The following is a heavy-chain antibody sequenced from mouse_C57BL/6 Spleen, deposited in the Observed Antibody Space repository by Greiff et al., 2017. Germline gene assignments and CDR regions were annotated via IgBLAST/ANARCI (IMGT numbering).Heavy chain of an antibody. V-gene: IGHV5-17*01. CDR2: ISSGSSTI. Sequence: EVKVVESGGGLVKPGGSLKLSCAASGFTFSDYGMHWVRQAPEKGLEWVAYISSGSSTIYYADTVKGRFTISRDNAKNTLFLQMTSLRSEDTAMYYCAKTYYSNTYYAMDYWGQGTSVTVSS. CDR1: GFTFSDYG. D-gene: IGHD2-5*01. CDR3: AKTYYSNTYYAMDY. J-gene: IGHJ4*01.